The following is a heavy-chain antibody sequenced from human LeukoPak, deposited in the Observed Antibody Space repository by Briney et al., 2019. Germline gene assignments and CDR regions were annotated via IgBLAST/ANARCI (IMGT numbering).Heavy chain of an antibody. CDR3: TTDPIVVVTAEKDY. J-gene: IGHJ4*02. Sequence: GGPLRLSCAASGFTFSNAWMSWVRQATGKGLEWVGRNKSKTDGVSKDYPAPVKGRFTISRDDSTNTLYLQMNSLKTEDTAVYYCTTDPIVVVTAEKDYWGRGTLVTVSS. CDR1: GFTFSNAW. V-gene: IGHV3-15*01. CDR2: NKSKTDGVSK. D-gene: IGHD2-21*02.